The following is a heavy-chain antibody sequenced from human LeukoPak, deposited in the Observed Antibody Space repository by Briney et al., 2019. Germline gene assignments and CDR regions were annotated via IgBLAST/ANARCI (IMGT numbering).Heavy chain of an antibody. D-gene: IGHD3-10*01. Sequence: PGGSLRLSCAASGFTFSSYGMHWVRQAPGKGLEWVAVISYDGSSKYYADSVKGRFTISRDNSKNTLYLQMNSLRAEDTAVYYCAKDPGGSGSYYHDDYWGQGTLVTVSS. CDR1: GFTFSSYG. J-gene: IGHJ4*02. CDR3: AKDPGGSGSYYHDDY. V-gene: IGHV3-30*18. CDR2: ISYDGSSK.